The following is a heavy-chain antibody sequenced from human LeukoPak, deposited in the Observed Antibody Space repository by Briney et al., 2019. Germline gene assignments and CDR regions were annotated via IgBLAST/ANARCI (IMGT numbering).Heavy chain of an antibody. CDR3: ARSRFDY. Sequence: PSETLSLTCTVSGDSISTSKSYWGWIRQPPLKGLEWIGSIYYTGNTYYNASLKSRVTISVDTSKNQFSLKLSSVTAADTAVYYCARSRFDYWGQGTLVTVSS. CDR2: IYYTGNT. V-gene: IGHV4-39*07. CDR1: GDSISTSKSY. J-gene: IGHJ4*02.